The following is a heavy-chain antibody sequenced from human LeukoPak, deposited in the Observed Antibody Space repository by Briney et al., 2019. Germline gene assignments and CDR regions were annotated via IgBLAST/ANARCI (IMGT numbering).Heavy chain of an antibody. J-gene: IGHJ4*02. Sequence: ASVKVSCKASGYTFTSFGISWVRQAPEQGLEWMGWSSAYNGNTNYAQKFQGRVTMTTDTSTSTAYMEVRSLRSDDTAVYYCTRDLGVDTTMIFFDYWGQGSLVTVSS. CDR2: SSAYNGNT. D-gene: IGHD5-18*01. V-gene: IGHV1-18*01. CDR1: GYTFTSFG. CDR3: TRDLGVDTTMIFFDY.